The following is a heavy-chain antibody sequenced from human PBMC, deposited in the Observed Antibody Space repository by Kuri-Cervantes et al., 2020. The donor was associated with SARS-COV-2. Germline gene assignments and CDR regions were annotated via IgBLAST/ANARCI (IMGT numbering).Heavy chain of an antibody. CDR1: GFSSSSYG. J-gene: IGHJ4*02. CDR3: AREDLSVVVPAAFFDY. V-gene: IGHV4-39*07. Sequence: GSLRLSCAASGFSSSSYGMSWVRQPPGKGLEWIGSIYYSGSTYYNPSLKSRVTMSVDTSKNQFSLKLSSVTAADTAVYYCAREDLSVVVPAAFFDYWGQGTLVTVSS. D-gene: IGHD2-2*01. CDR2: IYYSGST.